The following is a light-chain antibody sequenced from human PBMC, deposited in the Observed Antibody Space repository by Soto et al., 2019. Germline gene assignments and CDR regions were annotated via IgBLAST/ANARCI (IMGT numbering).Light chain of an antibody. CDR3: QQRSNWPPIT. CDR1: QSVSSN. J-gene: IGKJ5*01. CDR2: DAS. Sequence: EIVMTRSPLSLSVTPGEPASISCRSSQSVSSNLAWYQQKRGQAPRLLIHDASHRAAGILARFSGSGFGTDFSLTISSLEPEDAAVYYCQQRSNWPPITFGQGTRLEIK. V-gene: IGKV3-11*01.